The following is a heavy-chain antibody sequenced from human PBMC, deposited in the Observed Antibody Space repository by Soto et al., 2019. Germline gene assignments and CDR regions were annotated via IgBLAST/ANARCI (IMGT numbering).Heavy chain of an antibody. V-gene: IGHV1-18*01. J-gene: IGHJ2*01. Sequence: QVQLVQSGDEVKKPVASVKVSCKASGYTFTSYGISWVRQAPGQGLEWMGWISTYNGDTKYAQNLQGRVTMTTDTSTSLAYMELRSLRSDDTAVYYCAREAIEMVNWYFDLWGRGTLVTVSS. CDR1: GYTFTSYG. D-gene: IGHD5-18*01. CDR2: ISTYNGDT. CDR3: AREAIEMVNWYFDL.